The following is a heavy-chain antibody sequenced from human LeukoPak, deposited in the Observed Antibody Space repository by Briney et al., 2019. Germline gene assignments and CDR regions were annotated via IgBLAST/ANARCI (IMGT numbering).Heavy chain of an antibody. CDR1: GFTFDDYA. CDR2: ISWNSGSI. V-gene: IGHV3-9*01. J-gene: IGHJ4*02. CDR3: AKGAAAAASLFDY. D-gene: IGHD6-13*01. Sequence: HTGMSLRLSCAASGFTFDDYAMHWVRQAPGKGLEWVSGISWNSGSIGYADSVKGRFTISRDNAKNSLYLQMNSLRAEDTALYYCAKGAAAAASLFDYWGQGTLVTVSS.